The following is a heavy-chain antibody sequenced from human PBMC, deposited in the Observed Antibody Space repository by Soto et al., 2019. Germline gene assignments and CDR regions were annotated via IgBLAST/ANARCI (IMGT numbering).Heavy chain of an antibody. V-gene: IGHV4-34*01. Sequence: PSETLSLTCAVYGGSFSGYYWSWIRQPPGKGLEWIGEINHSGSTNYNPSLKSRVTISVDTSKNQFSLKLSSVTAADTAVYYCARAASRYCSGISCYSGSDYWGQGTLVTVSS. D-gene: IGHD2-15*01. J-gene: IGHJ4*02. CDR3: ARAASRYCSGISCYSGSDY. CDR1: GGSFSGYY. CDR2: INHSGST.